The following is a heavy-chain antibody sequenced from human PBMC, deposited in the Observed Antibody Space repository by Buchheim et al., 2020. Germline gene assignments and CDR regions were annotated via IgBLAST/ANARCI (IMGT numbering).Heavy chain of an antibody. Sequence: QVQLQQWGAGLLKPSETLSLTCAVYGGSFSGYYWSWIRQPPGKGLEWIGEINHSGSTNYNPSLKSRVTISVDTSKNQFSLKLSSVTAADTAVYYCARGGVVVVPAINYYYYGMDVWGQGTT. D-gene: IGHD2-2*01. CDR3: ARGGVVVVPAINYYYYGMDV. CDR2: INHSGST. V-gene: IGHV4-34*01. J-gene: IGHJ6*02. CDR1: GGSFSGYY.